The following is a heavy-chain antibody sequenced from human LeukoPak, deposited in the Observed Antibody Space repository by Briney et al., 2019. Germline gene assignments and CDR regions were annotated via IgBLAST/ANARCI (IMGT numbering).Heavy chain of an antibody. CDR1: GGSISSYY. D-gene: IGHD3-10*01. J-gene: IGHJ6*03. Sequence: SETLSLTCTVSGGSISSYYWSWIRQPPGKGLEWIGYIYYSGYTNYNPSLKSRVTISVDTSKNQFSLKLSSVTAADTAVYYCARTTMVRGTYYMDVWGKGATVTISS. CDR3: ARTTMVRGTYYMDV. V-gene: IGHV4-59*01. CDR2: IYYSGYT.